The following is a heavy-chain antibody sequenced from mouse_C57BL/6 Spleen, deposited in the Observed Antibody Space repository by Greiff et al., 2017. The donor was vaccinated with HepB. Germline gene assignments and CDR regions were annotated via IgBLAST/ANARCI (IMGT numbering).Heavy chain of an antibody. V-gene: IGHV1-81*01. CDR1: GYTFTSYG. CDR2: IYPRSGNT. D-gene: IGHD2-1*01. Sequence: QIQLQQSGAELARPGASVKLSCKASGYTFTSYGISWVKQRTGQGLEWIGEIYPRSGNTYYNEKFKGKATLTADKSSSTAYMELRSLTSEDSAVYFCAKLYGNYWYFDVWGTGTTVTVSS. J-gene: IGHJ1*03. CDR3: AKLYGNYWYFDV.